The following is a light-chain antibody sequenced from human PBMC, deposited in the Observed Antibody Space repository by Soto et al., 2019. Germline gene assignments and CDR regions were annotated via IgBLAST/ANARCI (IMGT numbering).Light chain of an antibody. CDR2: DVS. CDR3: SSYTRSSTDVV. V-gene: IGLV2-14*01. Sequence: QSALTQPASVSGSPGQSITISCTGTSSDVGGYNYVSWYQQHPGIAPKLMIYDVSNRPSGVSYRFSGSKSGNTASLTISGLQADDEADYYCSSYTRSSTDVVFGGGTKLTVL. CDR1: SSDVGGYNY. J-gene: IGLJ2*01.